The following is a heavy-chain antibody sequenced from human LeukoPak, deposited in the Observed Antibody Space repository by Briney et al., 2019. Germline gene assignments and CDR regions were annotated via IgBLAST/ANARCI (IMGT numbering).Heavy chain of an antibody. J-gene: IGHJ6*02. V-gene: IGHV4-34*01. Sequence: SETLSLTCAVYGGSFSGYYWSWIRQPPGKGLEWIGEINHSGSTNYNPSLKSRVTISVDTSKNQFSLKLSSVTAADTAVYYCARTQGENYYYYGMDVWGQGTTVTVSS. CDR1: GGSFSGYY. CDR2: INHSGST. CDR3: ARTQGENYYYYGMDV.